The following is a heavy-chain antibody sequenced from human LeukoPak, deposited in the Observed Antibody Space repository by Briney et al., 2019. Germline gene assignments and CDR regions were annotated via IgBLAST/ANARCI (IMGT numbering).Heavy chain of an antibody. J-gene: IGHJ3*02. Sequence: SETLSLTCTVSAGSISDYYWNWIRQPPGKGLEWVGSIYYSGSTNYDPSLESRVTISVDTSKNQFSLQLNSVTAADTAVYYCARDISGGSHVFDIWGQGTMVTVSS. D-gene: IGHD3-3*02. CDR3: ARDISGGSHVFDI. V-gene: IGHV4-59*08. CDR2: IYYSGST. CDR1: AGSISDYY.